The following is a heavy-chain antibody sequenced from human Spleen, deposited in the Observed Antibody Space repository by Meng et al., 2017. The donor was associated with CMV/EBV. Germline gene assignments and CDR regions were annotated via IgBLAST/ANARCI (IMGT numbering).Heavy chain of an antibody. CDR1: GYTFTGYY. D-gene: IGHD2-2*02. Sequence: ASVKVSCKASGYTFTGYYMHWVRQAPGQGLEWMGWINPNSGGTNYAQKFQGRVTMTRDTSISTAYMELSRLRSDDPAVYYCAGGGRRYQLLHRYWYFDLWGRGTLVTVSS. CDR3: AGGGRRYQLLHRYWYFDL. V-gene: IGHV1-2*02. CDR2: INPNSGGT. J-gene: IGHJ2*01.